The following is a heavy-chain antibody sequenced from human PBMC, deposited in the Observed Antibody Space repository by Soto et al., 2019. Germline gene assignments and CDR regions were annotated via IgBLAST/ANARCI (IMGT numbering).Heavy chain of an antibody. CDR3: MKGRVQSTEATIREIF. CDR2: INAGNGNT. CDR1: GYTFTSYA. Sequence: ASVKVSCKASGYTFTSYAMHWVLQAPGQRLGWMGWINAGNGNTKYSQKFQGRVTITRDTSASTAYMELSSLRSEDTAVYYCMKGRVQSTEATIREIFWGQGTQVTVSS. V-gene: IGHV1-3*01. D-gene: IGHD5-12*01. J-gene: IGHJ4*02.